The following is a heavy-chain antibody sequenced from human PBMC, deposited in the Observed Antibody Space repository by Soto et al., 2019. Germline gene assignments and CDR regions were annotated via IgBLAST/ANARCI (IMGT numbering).Heavy chain of an antibody. Sequence: GGSLRLSCEASGFRFNSYSMNWVRQAPQKGMEWVSLIDARINYIYYADSVKVRFTISRDNARNSLYLQMDSLRVEDTAVCSCATSYYFYHWGPGTLITVSS. D-gene: IGHD3-16*01. CDR3: ATSYYFYH. CDR1: GFRFNSYS. CDR2: IDARINYI. V-gene: IGHV3-21*06. J-gene: IGHJ1*01.